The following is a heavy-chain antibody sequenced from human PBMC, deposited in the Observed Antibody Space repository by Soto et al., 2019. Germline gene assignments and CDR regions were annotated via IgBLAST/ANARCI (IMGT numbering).Heavy chain of an antibody. Sequence: ASVKVSCKASGYTFTNYAMHWMRQAPGQRLEWMGWINTYNGNTNYAQKLQGRVTMTTDTSTSTAYMELRSLRSDDTAVYYCARAPVGATTENDYWGQGTLVTVSS. V-gene: IGHV1-18*01. CDR2: INTYNGNT. J-gene: IGHJ4*02. D-gene: IGHD1-26*01. CDR1: GYTFTNYA. CDR3: ARAPVGATTENDY.